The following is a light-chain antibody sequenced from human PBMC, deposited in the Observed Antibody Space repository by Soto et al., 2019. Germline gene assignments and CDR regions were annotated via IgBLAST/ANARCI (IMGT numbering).Light chain of an antibody. V-gene: IGKV3-15*01. CDR1: QSVGTN. J-gene: IGKJ4*01. CDR2: ATS. CDR3: QQYGDWPLT. Sequence: EIVVTQSPATLPVSPGERATLSCRASQSVGTNFAWYQQKPGQPPRLLIFATSTRATGVPARFSGSGSGTEFTLTISSLQSEDFAVYYCQQYGDWPLTFGGGAKVEIE.